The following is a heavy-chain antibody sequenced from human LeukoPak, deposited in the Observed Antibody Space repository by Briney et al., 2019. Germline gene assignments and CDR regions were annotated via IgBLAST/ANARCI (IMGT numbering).Heavy chain of an antibody. CDR3: ARFFTGFWYFDL. CDR1: GFTFSSYG. D-gene: IGHD2-8*02. J-gene: IGHJ2*01. Sequence: PGGSLRLSCAASGFTFSSYGMSWVRQAPGKGLEWVSSISSSSSYIYYADSVKGRFTISRDNAKNSLYLQMNSLRAEDTAVYYCARFFTGFWYFDLWGRGTLVTVSS. V-gene: IGHV3-21*01. CDR2: ISSSSSYI.